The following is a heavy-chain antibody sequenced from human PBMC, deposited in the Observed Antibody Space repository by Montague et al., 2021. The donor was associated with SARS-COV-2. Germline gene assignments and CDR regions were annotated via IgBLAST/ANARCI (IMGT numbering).Heavy chain of an antibody. CDR3: ARLLRSCSNGVCRTYYYYAMDV. D-gene: IGHD2-8*01. V-gene: IGHV4-59*02. Sequence: SETLSLTCIVSGSSVRSYYWSWIRQPPGKGLEWIGYIYDSGSTNYNPSLKSRVTISVDTSKNQVSLKLSSVTPAATAVYYCARLLRSCSNGVCRTYYYYAMDVWGQGTTVTVSS. J-gene: IGHJ6*02. CDR1: GSSVRSYY. CDR2: IYDSGST.